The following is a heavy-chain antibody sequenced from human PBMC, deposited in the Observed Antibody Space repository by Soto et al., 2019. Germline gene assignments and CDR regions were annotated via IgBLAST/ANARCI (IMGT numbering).Heavy chain of an antibody. CDR2: ISYDGSNK. CDR3: AKEFHSWNYFDY. D-gene: IGHD1-20*01. Sequence: GGSLRLSCAASGFTFSSSGMHWVRQAPGKGLEWVAVISYDGSNKFYADSVKGRFTISRDNFRNTLYLQMNSLRAEDTAVYYCAKEFHSWNYFDYWGQGTLVTV. V-gene: IGHV3-30*18. CDR1: GFTFSSSG. J-gene: IGHJ4*02.